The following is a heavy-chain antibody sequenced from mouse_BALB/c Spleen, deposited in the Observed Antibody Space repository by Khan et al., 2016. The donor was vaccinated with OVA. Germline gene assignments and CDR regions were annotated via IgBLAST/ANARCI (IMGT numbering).Heavy chain of an antibody. CDR1: GYTFTNYW. CDR2: IYPSGYYT. V-gene: IGHV1-63*02. CDR3: TRWATWFFDV. J-gene: IGHJ1*01. D-gene: IGHD3-1*01. Sequence: QVQLQQSGNELIRPGTSVKMSCKASGYTFTNYWLGWVKQRPGHGLEWIGDIYPSGYYTNYNEKFKDKVTLTVDTSSNTAYMQLSSLTSEDSAVYFCTRWATWFFDVWGAGTTVTVSS.